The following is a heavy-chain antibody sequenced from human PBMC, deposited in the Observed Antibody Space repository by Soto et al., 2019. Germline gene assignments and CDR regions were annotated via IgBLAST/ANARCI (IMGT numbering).Heavy chain of an antibody. Sequence: SETLSLTCTVSGGSISDGYYWSWIRQHPGKGLEWIGSISDSGSTSYNPSLKSRLTISVDTSKNQFSLNLRSVTAADTAVYYCARRDRSGFSYWLDTWGQGTLVTVSS. J-gene: IGHJ5*02. CDR3: ARRDRSGFSYWLDT. D-gene: IGHD3-22*01. CDR1: GGSISDGYY. V-gene: IGHV4-31*03. CDR2: ISDSGST.